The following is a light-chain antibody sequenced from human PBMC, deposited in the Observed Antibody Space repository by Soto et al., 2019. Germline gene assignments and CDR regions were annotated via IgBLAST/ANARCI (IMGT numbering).Light chain of an antibody. CDR1: QRIRND. V-gene: IGKV1-6*01. CDR2: ATS. Sequence: QMTQSPSSLSASVGDRVTITCRASQRIRNDLGWYQQTPGKAPKLLIYATSSLQSGVPSRFSGSGSGTDFTLTISSLQPEDFATYYCLQDYNYPYTFGQGTKLEIK. J-gene: IGKJ2*01. CDR3: LQDYNYPYT.